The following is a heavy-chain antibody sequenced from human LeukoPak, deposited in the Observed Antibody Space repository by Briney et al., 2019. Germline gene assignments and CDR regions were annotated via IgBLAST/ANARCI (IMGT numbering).Heavy chain of an antibody. CDR3: IAVAGTALYYFDY. CDR2: IYYSGST. J-gene: IGHJ4*02. Sequence: PSETLSLTCTVSGGSISSSSYYWGWIRQPPGKGLEWIGSIYYSGSTYYNPSLKSRVTISVDTSKNQFSLKLSSVTAADTAVYYCIAVAGTALYYFDYWGQGTLVTVSS. D-gene: IGHD6-19*01. V-gene: IGHV4-39*07. CDR1: GGSISSSSYY.